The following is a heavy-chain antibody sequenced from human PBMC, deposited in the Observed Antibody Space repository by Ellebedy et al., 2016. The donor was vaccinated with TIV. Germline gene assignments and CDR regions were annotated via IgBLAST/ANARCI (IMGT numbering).Heavy chain of an antibody. D-gene: IGHD2-15*01. CDR1: GYTFTSFG. J-gene: IGHJ6*02. CDR2: INPNSGGT. V-gene: IGHV1-2*02. CDR3: ARGVVEVAASYGMDV. Sequence: ASVKVSCKASGYTFTSFGISWVRQAPGQGLEWMGWINPNSGGTNYAQKFQGRVAMTRDTSISTAYMELSRLRSDDTAVYYCARGVVEVAASYGMDVWGQGTTVTVSS.